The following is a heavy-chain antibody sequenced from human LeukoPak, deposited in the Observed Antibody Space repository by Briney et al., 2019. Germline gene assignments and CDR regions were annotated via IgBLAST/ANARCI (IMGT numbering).Heavy chain of an antibody. CDR3: ARVETFDPDTIFGVVDY. D-gene: IGHD3-3*01. Sequence: ASVKVSCKASGYTFTSYGISWVRQAPGQGLEWMGWISAYNGNINYAQKLQGRVTMTTDTSTSTAYMELRSLRSDDTAVYYCARVETFDPDTIFGVVDYWGQGTLVTVSS. CDR2: ISAYNGNI. J-gene: IGHJ4*02. CDR1: GYTFTSYG. V-gene: IGHV1-18*01.